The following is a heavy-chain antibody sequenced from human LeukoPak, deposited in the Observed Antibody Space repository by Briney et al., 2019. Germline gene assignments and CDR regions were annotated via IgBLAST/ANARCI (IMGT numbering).Heavy chain of an antibody. D-gene: IGHD6-19*01. CDR3: ATGYTSGWYSH. CDR1: GFTFSSYG. V-gene: IGHV3-53*01. J-gene: IGHJ4*02. Sequence: PGGSLRLSCAASGFTFSSYGMHWVRQAPGKGLEWVSIFYTGGSTYYADSVKGRFTISRDNSKNTLYLQMNSLRAEDTAVYYCATGYTSGWYSHWGQGTLVTVSS. CDR2: FYTGGST.